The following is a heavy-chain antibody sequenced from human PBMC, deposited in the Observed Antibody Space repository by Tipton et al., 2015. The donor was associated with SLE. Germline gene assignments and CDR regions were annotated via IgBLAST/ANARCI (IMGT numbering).Heavy chain of an antibody. CDR3: ARDLEAFDI. CDR1: GGSISSHY. V-gene: IGHV4-59*11. Sequence: LRLSCTVSGGSISSHYWSWIRQPPGKGLEWIGYIYYSGSTNCNPSLKSRVTISVDTSKNQFSLKLSSVTAADTAVYYCARDLEAFDIWGQGTMVTVSS. J-gene: IGHJ3*02. CDR2: IYYSGST. D-gene: IGHD1-1*01.